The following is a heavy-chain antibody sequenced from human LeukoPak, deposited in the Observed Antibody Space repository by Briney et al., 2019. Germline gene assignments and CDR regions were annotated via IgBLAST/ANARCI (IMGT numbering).Heavy chain of an antibody. V-gene: IGHV3-48*03. CDR2: IRSDASAL. CDR3: ARDLTGDSSHDY. Sequence: PGRSLRLSCAAPGFTLSNYDMNWVRQAPGKGLEWVSYIRSDASALYYADSVKGRFTISRDNAKNSLYLQVSSLRAADTAVYYCARDLTGDSSHDYWGQGTLVTVST. CDR1: GFTLSNYD. J-gene: IGHJ4*02. D-gene: IGHD3-22*01.